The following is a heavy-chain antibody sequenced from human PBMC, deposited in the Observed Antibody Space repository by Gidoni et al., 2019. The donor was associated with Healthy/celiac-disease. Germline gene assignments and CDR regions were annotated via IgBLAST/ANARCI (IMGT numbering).Heavy chain of an antibody. CDR1: GGSISSYY. J-gene: IGHJ3*02. CDR2: IYYSGST. D-gene: IGHD1-26*01. Sequence: QVQLQASGPGLVKPSETLSLTCTVSGGSISSYYWSWIRQPPGKGLEWIGYIYYSGSTNYNPSLKSRVTISVDTSKNQFSLKLSSVTAADTAVYYCARDSGGYSDAFDIWGQGTMVTVSS. CDR3: ARDSGGYSDAFDI. V-gene: IGHV4-59*01.